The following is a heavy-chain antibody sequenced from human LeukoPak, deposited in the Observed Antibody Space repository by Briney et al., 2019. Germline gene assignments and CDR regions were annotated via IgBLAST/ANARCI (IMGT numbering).Heavy chain of an antibody. CDR1: GFTFSSYW. Sequence: GGSLRLSCAASGFTFSSYWMHWVRQAPGKGLVWVSRINSDGSSTTYADSVKGRFTISRDNAKNTLYLQMTSLRAEDTAVYYCARDGSAGGYYYGMDVWGQGTTVTVSS. J-gene: IGHJ6*02. CDR3: ARDGSAGGYYYGMDV. V-gene: IGHV3-74*01. CDR2: INSDGSST.